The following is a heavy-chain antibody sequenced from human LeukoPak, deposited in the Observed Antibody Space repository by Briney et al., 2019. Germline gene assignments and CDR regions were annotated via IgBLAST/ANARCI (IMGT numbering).Heavy chain of an antibody. V-gene: IGHV3-33*01. D-gene: IGHD5-18*01. CDR2: IWYDGSNK. CDR1: GFTFSSYG. CDR3: AREDTAMAYDAFDI. J-gene: IGHJ3*02. Sequence: PGRSLRLSCAASGFTFSSYGMHWVRQAPGKGLEWVAVIWYDGSNKYYADSVKGRFTISRDNSKNTLYLQMNSLRAEDTAVYYCAREDTAMAYDAFDIWGQGTMVTVSS.